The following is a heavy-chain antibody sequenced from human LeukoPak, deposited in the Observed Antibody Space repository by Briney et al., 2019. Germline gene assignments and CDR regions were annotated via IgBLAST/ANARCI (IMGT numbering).Heavy chain of an antibody. CDR3: ARAYSSSWYFDY. J-gene: IGHJ4*02. V-gene: IGHV3-30*01. Sequence: GGSLRLSCAASGFTFSSYAMHWVRQAPGKGLEWVAVISYDGSNKYYADSVKGRFTISRDNSKNTLHLQMNSLRAEDTAVYYCARAYSSSWYFDYWGQGTLVTVSS. CDR1: GFTFSSYA. CDR2: ISYDGSNK. D-gene: IGHD6-13*01.